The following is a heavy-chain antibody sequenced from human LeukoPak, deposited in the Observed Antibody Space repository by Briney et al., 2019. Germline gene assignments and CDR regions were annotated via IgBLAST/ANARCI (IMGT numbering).Heavy chain of an antibody. CDR2: IKQDGSEK. D-gene: IGHD6-19*01. CDR1: GFIFSGYW. V-gene: IGHV3-7*01. CDR3: ATGGGSGWYDY. J-gene: IGHJ4*02. Sequence: QAGGSLRLSCAASGFIFSGYWMSWVRQAPGKGLEWVANIKQDGSEKYYVDSVKGRFTISRDNAKNSLYLQMNSLRAEDTAVYFCATGGGSGWYDYWGQGTLVTVSS.